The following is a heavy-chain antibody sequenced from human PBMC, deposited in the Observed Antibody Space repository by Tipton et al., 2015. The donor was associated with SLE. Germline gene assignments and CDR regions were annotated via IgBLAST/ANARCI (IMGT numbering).Heavy chain of an antibody. V-gene: IGHV4-34*01. CDR2: INHSGST. D-gene: IGHD6-13*01. CDR1: GGSFSGYY. Sequence: TLSLTCAVYGGSFSGYYWSWIRQPPGKGLEWIGEINHSGSTNYNPSLKSRVTISVDTSKNQFSLKLSSVTAADTAVYYCARGLTAARYFDYWGQGTLVTVSS. J-gene: IGHJ4*02. CDR3: ARGLTAARYFDY.